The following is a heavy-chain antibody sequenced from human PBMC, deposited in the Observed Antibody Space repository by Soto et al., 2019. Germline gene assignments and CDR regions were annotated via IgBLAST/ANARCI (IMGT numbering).Heavy chain of an antibody. CDR3: ARDDGTTGTDY. J-gene: IGHJ4*02. Sequence: PGGSLRLSCAASGFTFSSYGMHWVRQAPGKGLEWVAVIWYDGSNKYYADSVKGRFTISRDNSKNTLYLQMNSLRAEDTAVYYCARDDGTTGTDYWGQGTLVTVSS. CDR1: GFTFSSYG. V-gene: IGHV3-33*01. CDR2: IWYDGSNK. D-gene: IGHD4-17*01.